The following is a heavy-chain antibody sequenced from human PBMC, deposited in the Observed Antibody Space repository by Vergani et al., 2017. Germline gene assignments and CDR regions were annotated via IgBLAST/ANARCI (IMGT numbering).Heavy chain of an antibody. CDR3: AKEEWGIAAAGATPGFYMDV. CDR1: GFTFSSYG. Sequence: QVQLVESGGAVVQLGRSLRLPCAASGFTFSSYGMHWVRQAPGKGLEWVAVISYDGSNKYYADSVKGRFTISRDNSKNTLYLQMNSLRAEDTAVYYCAKEEWGIAAAGATPGFYMDVWGK. J-gene: IGHJ6*03. V-gene: IGHV3-30*18. D-gene: IGHD6-13*01. CDR2: ISYDGSNK.